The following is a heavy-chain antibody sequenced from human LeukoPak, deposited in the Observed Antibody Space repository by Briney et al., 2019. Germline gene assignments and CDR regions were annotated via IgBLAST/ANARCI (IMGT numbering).Heavy chain of an antibody. Sequence: PSETLSLTCTVSGASIRSTDYYWSWIRQPPGKGLEWIGYIYYSGSTYYNPSLKRRLTISLDTSRNQFSLKLSSVTAADTAVYYCARSISGYSSSYLVWGQGTLVTVSS. D-gene: IGHD6-13*01. V-gene: IGHV4-30-4*08. CDR1: GASIRSTDYY. CDR2: IYYSGST. CDR3: ARSISGYSSSYLV. J-gene: IGHJ4*02.